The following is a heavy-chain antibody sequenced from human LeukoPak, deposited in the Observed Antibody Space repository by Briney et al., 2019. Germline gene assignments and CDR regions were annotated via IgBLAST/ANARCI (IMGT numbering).Heavy chain of an antibody. D-gene: IGHD3-22*01. Sequence: PGGSLRLSCAASGFTFSDYYMSWIRQAPGKGLEWISYISSSGSTIYYADSVKGRFTISRDDAKNSLYLQMNSLRAEDTAVYYCARRPYYYDSVYYYVSFLDYGAQGPLVPFP. J-gene: IGHJ4*02. CDR1: GFTFSDYY. V-gene: IGHV3-11*04. CDR3: ARRPYYYDSVYYYVSFLDY. CDR2: ISSSGSTI.